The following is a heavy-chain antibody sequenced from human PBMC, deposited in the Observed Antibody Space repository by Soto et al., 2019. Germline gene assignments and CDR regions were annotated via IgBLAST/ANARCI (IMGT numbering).Heavy chain of an antibody. D-gene: IGHD2-2*01. CDR1: GFTFSSYG. J-gene: IGHJ6*03. CDR3: AARGYCSSTSCLGPYYYYYMDV. V-gene: IGHV3-30*03. Sequence: GGSLRLSCAASGFTFSSYGMHWVRQAPGKGLEWVAVISYDGSNKYYADSVKGRFTISRDNSKNTLYLQMNSLRAEDTAVYYCAARGYCSSTSCLGPYYYYYMDVWGKGTTVTVSS. CDR2: ISYDGSNK.